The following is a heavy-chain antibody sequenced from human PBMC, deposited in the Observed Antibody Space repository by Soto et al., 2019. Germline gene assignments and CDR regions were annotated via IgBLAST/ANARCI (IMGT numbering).Heavy chain of an antibody. J-gene: IGHJ4*02. D-gene: IGHD6-13*01. Sequence: EVQLLESGGGLVQPGGSLRLSCAASGFTFSSYAMSWVRQAPGKGLEWVSAISASGGSTYYADSVKGRFTISRDNSKNTLYVQMNSLRAEDTAVYYCAKLSSPLKDIAAAGPDYWGQGTLVTVSS. V-gene: IGHV3-23*01. CDR2: ISASGGST. CDR1: GFTFSSYA. CDR3: AKLSSPLKDIAAAGPDY.